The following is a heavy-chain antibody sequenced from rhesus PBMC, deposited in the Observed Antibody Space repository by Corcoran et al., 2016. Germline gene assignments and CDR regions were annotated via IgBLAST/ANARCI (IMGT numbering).Heavy chain of an antibody. Sequence: QVTLKESGPALVKPTQTLTLTCTFSGFSLCTSGMGVVWSRQPPGKALKWLASIYWDDDKYYNTSLRSMLTISKDTSKNQVVLTMTNMDPVDTATYYCARIDGSLYGLDSWGQGVVVTVSS. V-gene: IGHV2S1*01. J-gene: IGHJ6*01. D-gene: IGHD4-4*01. CDR2: IYWDDDK. CDR3: ARIDGSLYGLDS. CDR1: GFSLCTSGMG.